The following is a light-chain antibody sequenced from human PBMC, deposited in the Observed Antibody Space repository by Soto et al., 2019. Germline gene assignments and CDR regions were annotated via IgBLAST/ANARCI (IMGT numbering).Light chain of an antibody. CDR1: NSNTGGRNY. V-gene: IGLV1-47*01. J-gene: IGLJ2*01. CDR3: ASWDDSLSGVL. Sequence: QSALTQPPSASGTPGQKVTISCSGSNSNTGGRNYVFWYRQLPGTAPKLLIYKTDQRPSGVPDRFSATRSGSSASLAISGLRSEDEADYYCASWDDSLSGVLFGGGTKLTVL. CDR2: KTD.